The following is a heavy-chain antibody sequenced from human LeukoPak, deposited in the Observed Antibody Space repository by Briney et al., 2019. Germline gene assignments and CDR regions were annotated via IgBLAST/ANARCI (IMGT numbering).Heavy chain of an antibody. J-gene: IGHJ3*02. D-gene: IGHD6-19*01. V-gene: IGHV5-51*01. CDR2: IYPGDSDT. CDR1: GYRFTSYW. CDR3: ARPLRIAVAQRRAGAFDI. Sequence: GESLKISCKGSGYRFTSYWIGWVRQMPGKGLEWMGIIYPGDSDTRYSPSFQGQVTISADKSISTAYLQWSSLKASDTAMYYCARPLRIAVAQRRAGAFDIWGQGTMVTVSS.